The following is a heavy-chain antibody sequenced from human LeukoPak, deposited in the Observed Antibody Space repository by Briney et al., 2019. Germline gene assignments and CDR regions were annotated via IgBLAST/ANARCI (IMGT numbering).Heavy chain of an antibody. D-gene: IGHD6-19*01. J-gene: IGHJ4*02. V-gene: IGHV1-8*01. CDR1: GYTFTSYD. CDR3: ASRGYSSGGFDY. Sequence: ASVKVSCKASGYTFTSYDMNWVRQATGQGLEWMGWMNPNSGNTGYAQKFQGRVTMTRNTSISTAYMELSSLRSEDTAVYYCASRGYSSGGFDYWGQGTLVTVSS. CDR2: MNPNSGNT.